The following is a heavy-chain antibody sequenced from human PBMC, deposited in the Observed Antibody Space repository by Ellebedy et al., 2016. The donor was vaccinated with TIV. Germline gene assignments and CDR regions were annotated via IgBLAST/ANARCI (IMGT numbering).Heavy chain of an antibody. Sequence: ASVKVSCRASGYTFIDYGISWVRQAPGQGLEWMGWISTYNGNTNYAQKVQGRITMTTDTSTSTAYMELRSLRSDDTAVYYCAKVGAAESVVVVAARDAWFDPWGQGTLVTVSS. V-gene: IGHV1-18*01. CDR3: AKVGAAESVVVVAARDAWFDP. CDR1: GYTFIDYG. J-gene: IGHJ5*02. CDR2: ISTYNGNT. D-gene: IGHD2-15*01.